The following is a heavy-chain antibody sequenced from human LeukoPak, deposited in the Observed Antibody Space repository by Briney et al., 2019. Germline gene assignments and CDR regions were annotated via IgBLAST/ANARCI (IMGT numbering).Heavy chain of an antibody. CDR3: AKDQYRLRPTVTCFDY. CDR1: GFTFDDYA. Sequence: GGSLRLSCAASGFTFDDYAMHWVRQAPGKGLEWVSGISWNSGSIGYADSVKGRFTISRDNAKNSLYLQMNSLRAEDTALYYCAKDQYRLRPTVTCFDYWGQGTLVTVSS. J-gene: IGHJ4*02. CDR2: ISWNSGSI. D-gene: IGHD4-17*01. V-gene: IGHV3-9*01.